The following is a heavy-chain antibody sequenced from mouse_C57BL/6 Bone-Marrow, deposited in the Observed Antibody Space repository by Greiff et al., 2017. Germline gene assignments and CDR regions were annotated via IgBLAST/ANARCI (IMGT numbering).Heavy chain of an antibody. J-gene: IGHJ2*01. D-gene: IGHD2-3*01. V-gene: IGHV7-3*01. CDR3: ARYTPDGYYPY. CDR2: IRNKANGYTT. CDR1: GFTFTDYY. Sequence: EVKVVESGGGLVQPGGSLSLSCAASGFTFTDYYMSWVRQPPGKALEWLGFIRNKANGYTTEYSASLKGRFTISRDNSQSILYLQMNALRAEDSATYYCARYTPDGYYPYWGQGTTLTVSS.